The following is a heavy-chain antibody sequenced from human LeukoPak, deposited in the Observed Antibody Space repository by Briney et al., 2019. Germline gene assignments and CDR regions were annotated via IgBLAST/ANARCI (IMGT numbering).Heavy chain of an antibody. J-gene: IGHJ4*02. D-gene: IGHD3-22*01. Sequence: PSETLSLTCTVSGASISSYYWSWIRQPPGKGLEWIGDIYYSGSIKYNPSLKSRVTMSVDTSKNQFSLKLSSVTAANTAIYYCARENPSGYYNRPIDYWGQGTLVTVSS. CDR2: IYYSGSI. V-gene: IGHV4-59*01. CDR1: GASISSYY. CDR3: ARENPSGYYNRPIDY.